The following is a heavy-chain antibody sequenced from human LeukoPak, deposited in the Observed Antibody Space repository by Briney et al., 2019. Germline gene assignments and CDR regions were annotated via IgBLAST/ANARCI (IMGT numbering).Heavy chain of an antibody. J-gene: IGHJ6*02. CDR1: GFTFGDHA. D-gene: IGHD5-18*01. CDR2: IRSKAYRGTT. CDR3: SRGPMQLWLHYGMDV. Sequence: GGPLRLSCAASGFTFGDHAMSWVRQAPGKGLEWVGFIRSKAYRGTTEYAASVKGRFTISRDDSNSIAYLQMNSLKTDDTAMYYCSRGPMQLWLHYGMDVWGQGTTVIASS. V-gene: IGHV3-49*04.